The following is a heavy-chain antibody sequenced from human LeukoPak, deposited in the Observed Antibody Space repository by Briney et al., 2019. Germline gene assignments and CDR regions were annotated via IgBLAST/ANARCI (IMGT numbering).Heavy chain of an antibody. D-gene: IGHD3-10*01. V-gene: IGHV3-30*02. Sequence: GGSLRLSCAASGFTFSSYGMHWARQAPGKGLEWVAFIRYDGSNKYYADSVKGRFTISRDNSKNTLYLQMNSLRAEDTAVYYCAKEEIRITMVRGVIVFDYWGQGTLVTVSS. CDR1: GFTFSSYG. CDR2: IRYDGSNK. J-gene: IGHJ4*02. CDR3: AKEEIRITMVRGVIVFDY.